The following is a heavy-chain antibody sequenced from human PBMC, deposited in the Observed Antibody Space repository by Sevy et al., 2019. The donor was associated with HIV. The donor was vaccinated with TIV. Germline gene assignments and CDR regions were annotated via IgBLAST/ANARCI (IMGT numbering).Heavy chain of an antibody. Sequence: ASVKVSCKVSGYTLTHLSMHWVRQAPGKGLEWMGTFDPEDDKTIYAQKFQGRVTMTEDKSTDTAYMELSSLRSEDTAMFYCATTKDYYDNSGYTFDFWGQGTLVTVSS. D-gene: IGHD3-22*01. CDR2: FDPEDDKT. CDR3: ATTKDYYDNSGYTFDF. J-gene: IGHJ4*02. CDR1: GYTLTHLS. V-gene: IGHV1-24*01.